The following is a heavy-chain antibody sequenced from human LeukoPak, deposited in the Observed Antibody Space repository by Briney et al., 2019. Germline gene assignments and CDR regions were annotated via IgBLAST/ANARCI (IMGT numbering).Heavy chain of an antibody. D-gene: IGHD6-19*01. V-gene: IGHV1-2*02. J-gene: IGHJ4*02. Sequence: GASVKVSCKASGYTFTGYYMHWVRQAPGQGLEWMGWINPNSGGTNYAQKFQGRVTMTRDTSISTAYMELSRLRSDDTAVYYCARLGIGSGWYGHFDYWGQGTLVTVSS. CDR2: INPNSGGT. CDR1: GYTFTGYY. CDR3: ARLGIGSGWYGHFDY.